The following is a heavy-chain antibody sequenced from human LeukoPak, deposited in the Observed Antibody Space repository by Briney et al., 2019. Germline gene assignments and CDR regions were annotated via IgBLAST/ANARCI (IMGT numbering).Heavy chain of an antibody. CDR2: INTDGRTI. J-gene: IGHJ3*02. CDR1: GFTLSSHW. D-gene: IGHD6-13*01. Sequence: GGSLRLSCAASGFTLSSHWMHWVRQAPGKGLVWVSRINTDGRTINYADSVEGRFTTSRDIAKNTLYLQMNSLRAEDTAVYYCVRVAAGTGSFEIWGQGTMVTVSS. CDR3: VRVAAGTGSFEI. V-gene: IGHV3-74*01.